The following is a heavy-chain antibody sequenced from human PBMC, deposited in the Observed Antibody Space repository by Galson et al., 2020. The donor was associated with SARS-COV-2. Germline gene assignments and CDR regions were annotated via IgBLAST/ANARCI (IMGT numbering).Heavy chain of an antibody. CDR2: INHSGST. J-gene: IGHJ6*02. CDR1: GGSFSGYY. D-gene: IGHD6-13*01. CDR3: ARDLSSSGDGAYYYYGMDV. V-gene: IGHV4-34*01. Sequence: SETLSLTCAVYGGSFSGYYWSWIRQPPGKGLEWIGEINHSGSTNYNPSLKSRVTISVDTSKNQFSLNVRSVTAADTAVYYCARDLSSSGDGAYYYYGMDVWGQGTTVTVSS.